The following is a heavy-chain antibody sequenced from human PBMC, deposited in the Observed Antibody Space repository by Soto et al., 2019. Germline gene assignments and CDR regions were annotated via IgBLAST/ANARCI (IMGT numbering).Heavy chain of an antibody. Sequence: LRLSCAASGFTFSSYGMHWVRQAPGKGLEWVAVIWYDGSNKYYGDSVKGRFTISRDNSKNTLYLQMNSLRAEDTAVYYCSREIGYYFDYRGQGTLVTVS. CDR2: IWYDGSNK. CDR1: GFTFSSYG. V-gene: IGHV3-33*01. D-gene: IGHD3-3*01. CDR3: SREIGYYFDY. J-gene: IGHJ4*02.